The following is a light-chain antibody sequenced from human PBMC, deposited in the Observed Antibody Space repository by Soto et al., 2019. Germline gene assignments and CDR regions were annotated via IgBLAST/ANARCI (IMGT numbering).Light chain of an antibody. CDR3: QQYGSSGT. J-gene: IGKJ1*01. Sequence: ELVLTQSPGTLSLSPGESATLSCRASQSVSSYLAWYQQKPGQAPRLLIYDASNRATGIQARFSGSGSGTEFTLTIRRLEPEDFAVYYCQQYGSSGTFGQGTKVDIK. CDR1: QSVSSY. V-gene: IGKV3-20*01. CDR2: DAS.